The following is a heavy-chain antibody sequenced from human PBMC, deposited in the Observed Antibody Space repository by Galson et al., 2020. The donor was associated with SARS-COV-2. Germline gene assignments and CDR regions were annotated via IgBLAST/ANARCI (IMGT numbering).Heavy chain of an antibody. D-gene: IGHD5-18*01. J-gene: IGHJ1*01. V-gene: IGHV3-21*06. Sequence: GESLKISCAASGFSFSDFMMTWVRQAPGKGLEWVSFISGSSSYKYYGDSVKGRFIISRDNAKNLLYLQMNSLRVEDTAVYYCARTGVSCRGGIGYGAEYFHHWGQGSLVTVSS. CDR3: ARTGVSCRGGIGYGAEYFHH. CDR2: ISGSSSYK. CDR1: GFSFSDFM.